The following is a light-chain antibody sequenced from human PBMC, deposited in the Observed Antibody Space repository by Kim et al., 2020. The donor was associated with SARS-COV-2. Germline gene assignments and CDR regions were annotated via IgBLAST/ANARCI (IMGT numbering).Light chain of an antibody. CDR1: QDRIDY. J-gene: IGKJ4*01. Sequence: LTASVEDSVTITCQARQDRIDYVNWYQQRPRKAPTLLIYETSRLQIGVPSRFSGSGSGRRFTFTISNLQTKDFATYYCQQYSDLITFGGGTKLEI. V-gene: IGKV1-33*01. CDR3: QQYSDLIT. CDR2: ETS.